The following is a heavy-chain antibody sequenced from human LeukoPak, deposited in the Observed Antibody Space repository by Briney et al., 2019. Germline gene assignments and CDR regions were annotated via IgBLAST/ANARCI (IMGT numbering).Heavy chain of an antibody. CDR2: ISAYKGNT. CDR3: ARVVLLWFGELPQAFDY. Sequence: GASVKVSCTASGYTFTTYGISWVRQAPGQGLEWMGWISAYKGNTFYAQKLQGRVTMTTDTSTSTAYMELRSLRSDDTAVYYCARVVLLWFGELPQAFDYWGQGTLVTVSS. CDR1: GYTFTTYG. V-gene: IGHV1-18*01. J-gene: IGHJ4*02. D-gene: IGHD3-10*01.